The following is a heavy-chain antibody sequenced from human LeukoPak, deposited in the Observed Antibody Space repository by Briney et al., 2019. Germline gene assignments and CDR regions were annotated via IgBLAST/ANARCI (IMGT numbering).Heavy chain of an antibody. CDR1: GFTFSSYW. CDR3: ARDRRADYGRNDDAFDI. D-gene: IGHD4-23*01. V-gene: IGHV3-7*01. CDR2: VKQDGSEK. J-gene: IGHJ3*02. Sequence: TGGSLRLSCAASGFTFSSYWMSWVRQAPGKGLEWVSNVKQDGSEKCYVGSVKGRFTISRENAKNSLFLQMNSLRVGDTAVYYCARDRRADYGRNDDAFDIWGQGTMVTVSS.